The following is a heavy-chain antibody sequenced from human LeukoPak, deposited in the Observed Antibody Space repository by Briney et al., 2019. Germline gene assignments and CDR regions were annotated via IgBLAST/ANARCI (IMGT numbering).Heavy chain of an antibody. CDR1: GFTFSSYS. CDR2: ISSSSSYI. J-gene: IGHJ3*02. Sequence: PGGSLRLSCAASGFTFSSYSMNWVRQAPGKGLEWVSSISSSSSYIYYADSVKGRFTISRDNAKNSLYLQMNSLRAEDTALYYCARESGYGSYQRAGAFDIWGQGTMVTVSS. V-gene: IGHV3-21*04. D-gene: IGHD1-26*01. CDR3: ARESGYGSYQRAGAFDI.